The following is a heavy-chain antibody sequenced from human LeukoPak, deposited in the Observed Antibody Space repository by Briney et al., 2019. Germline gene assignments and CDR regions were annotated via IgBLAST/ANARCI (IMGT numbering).Heavy chain of an antibody. CDR2: ISYDGSNK. V-gene: IGHV3-30*18. J-gene: IGHJ4*02. CDR1: GFTFSSYG. CDR3: AKDRGTPNEYYFDY. D-gene: IGHD1-1*01. Sequence: GGSLRLSCAASGFTFSSYGMHWVRQAPGKGLEWVAVISYDGSNKYYADSVKGRFTISRDNSKNTLYLQMNCLRAEDTAVYYCAKDRGTPNEYYFDYWGQGTLVTVSS.